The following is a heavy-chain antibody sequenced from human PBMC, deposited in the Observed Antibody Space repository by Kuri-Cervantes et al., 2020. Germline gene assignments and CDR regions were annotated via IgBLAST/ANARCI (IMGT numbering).Heavy chain of an antibody. V-gene: IGHV3-21*04. J-gene: IGHJ4*02. CDR1: GFTFSSYS. CDR3: ANQLTPYSSFV. D-gene: IGHD6-6*01. CDR2: ISSSSSYI. Sequence: GGSLRLSCAASGFTFSSYSMNWVRQAPGKGLEWVSSISSSSSYIYYADSVRGRFTISRDNSKNTLYLQMNSLRAEDTAVYYCANQLTPYSSFVWGQGTLVTVSS.